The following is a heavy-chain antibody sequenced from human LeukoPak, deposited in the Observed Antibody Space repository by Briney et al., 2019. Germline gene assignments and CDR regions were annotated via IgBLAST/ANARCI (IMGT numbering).Heavy chain of an antibody. CDR2: IYYSGST. CDR1: DDSISNYY. CDR3: ARIYNSSQWLAPGDY. D-gene: IGHD6-19*01. V-gene: IGHV4-59*01. J-gene: IGHJ4*02. Sequence: TSETLSLTCTVSDDSISNYYWSWILQPPPEGLLGIGYIYYSGSTTYNPSLKSRVTMSVDTSKNQFSLKLRSVTAADTALYYCARIYNSSQWLAPGDYWGQGTLVTVSS.